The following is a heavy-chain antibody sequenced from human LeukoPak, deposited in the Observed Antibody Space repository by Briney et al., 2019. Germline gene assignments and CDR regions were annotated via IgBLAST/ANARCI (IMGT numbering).Heavy chain of an antibody. CDR1: GGSFSGYY. V-gene: IGHV4-34*01. CDR2: INHSGST. CDR3: ARGIKGTTIFGVVNRGYFDY. Sequence: SETLSLTCAVYGGSFSGYYWSWIRQPPGKGLEWIGEINHSGSTNYNPSLKSRVTISVDTSKNQFSLKLSSVTAADTAVYYCARGIKGTTIFGVVNRGYFDYWGQGTLVTVSS. J-gene: IGHJ4*02. D-gene: IGHD3-3*01.